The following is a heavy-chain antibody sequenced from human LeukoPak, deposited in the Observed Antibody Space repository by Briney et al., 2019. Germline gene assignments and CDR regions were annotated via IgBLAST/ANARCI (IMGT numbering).Heavy chain of an antibody. Sequence: PGESLRISCKGSGYSFTSCWISWVRQMPGKGLEWMGRIDPSDSYINYSPSFQGHVSISADKSISTAYLQWSSLKASDTAMYYCACHLYCTGGGCSYFDYWGQGTLVTVSS. D-gene: IGHD2-15*01. CDR2: IDPSDSYI. CDR1: GYSFTSCW. J-gene: IGHJ4*02. CDR3: ACHLYCTGGGCSYFDY. V-gene: IGHV5-10-1*01.